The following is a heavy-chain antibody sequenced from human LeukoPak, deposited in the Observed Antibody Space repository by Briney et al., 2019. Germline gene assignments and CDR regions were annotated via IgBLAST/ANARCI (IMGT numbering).Heavy chain of an antibody. CDR1: GGSISSGGYS. Sequence: SETLSLTCAVSGGSISSGGYSWSWIRQPPGKGLEWIGYIYHSGSTYYNPSLKSRVTISVDRSKNQFSLKLSSVTAADTAVYYCASNTAIVPRGYWYFDLWGRGTLVTVSS. D-gene: IGHD5-18*01. J-gene: IGHJ2*01. CDR2: IYHSGST. CDR3: ASNTAIVPRGYWYFDL. V-gene: IGHV4-30-2*01.